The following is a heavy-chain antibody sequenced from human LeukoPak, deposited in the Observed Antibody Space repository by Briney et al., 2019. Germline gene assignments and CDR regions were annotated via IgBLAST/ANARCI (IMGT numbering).Heavy chain of an antibody. D-gene: IGHD3-3*01. J-gene: IGHJ4*02. CDR1: GDSVSSNSAA. CDR3: ARYYDFWSGYAYYFDY. Sequence: SQTLSLTCAISGDSVSSNSAAWNWIRQSPSRGLEWLGRTYYRSKWYNDYAVSVKSRITINPDTSKNQFSLKLSSVTAADTAVYYCARYYDFWSGYAYYFDYWGQGTLVTVSS. CDR2: TYYRSKWYN. V-gene: IGHV6-1*01.